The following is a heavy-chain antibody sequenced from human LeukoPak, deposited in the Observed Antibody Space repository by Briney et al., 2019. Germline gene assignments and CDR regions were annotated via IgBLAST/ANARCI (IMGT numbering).Heavy chain of an antibody. D-gene: IGHD6-13*01. J-gene: IGHJ4*02. V-gene: IGHV3-23*01. CDR2: ISGSGDST. Sequence: GGSLRLSCAASGFIFKNYVMSWVRQAPGKGLEWVSTISGSGDSTHYADSVKGRFTISRDNSKNTLYLQMDSLRAEDTAVYDCVRGSIAAVGIFDYWGQGTLVTVSS. CDR3: VRGSIAAVGIFDY. CDR1: GFIFKNYV.